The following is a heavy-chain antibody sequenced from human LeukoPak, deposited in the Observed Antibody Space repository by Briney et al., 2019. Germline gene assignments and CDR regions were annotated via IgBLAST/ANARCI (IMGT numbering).Heavy chain of an antibody. J-gene: IGHJ4*02. Sequence: PGGSLRLSCAASGFTFSNAWMSWVRQAPGKGLEWDGRIKSKTDGGTTDYAAPVKGRFTISRGDSKNTLYLQMNSLKTEDTAVYYCTTDIVVVPAAIVAEGFDYWGPGTLVTVSS. D-gene: IGHD2-2*02. CDR2: IKSKTDGGTT. CDR3: TTDIVVVPAAIVAEGFDY. CDR1: GFTFSNAW. V-gene: IGHV3-15*01.